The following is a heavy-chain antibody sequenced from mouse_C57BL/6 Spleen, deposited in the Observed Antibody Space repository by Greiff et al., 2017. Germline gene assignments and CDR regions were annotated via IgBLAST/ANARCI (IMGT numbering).Heavy chain of an antibody. Sequence: DVKLVESGGGLVQPGGSLSLSCAASGFTFTDYYMSWVRQPPGKALEWLGFIRNKANGYTTEYSASVKGRFTISRDNSQSILYLQMNALRAEDSATSYCARWYDYDVGFAYWGQGTLVTVSA. V-gene: IGHV7-3*01. D-gene: IGHD2-4*01. CDR1: GFTFTDYY. CDR3: ARWYDYDVGFAY. J-gene: IGHJ3*01. CDR2: IRNKANGYTT.